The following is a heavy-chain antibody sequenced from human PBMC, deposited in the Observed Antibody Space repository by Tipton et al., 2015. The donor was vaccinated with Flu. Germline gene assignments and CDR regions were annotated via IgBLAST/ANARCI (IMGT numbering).Heavy chain of an antibody. CDR2: ISYSGST. J-gene: IGHJ6*02. D-gene: IGHD3-10*01. CDR1: GGSISSGTYY. V-gene: IGHV4-39*07. Sequence: TLSLTCSVSGGSISSGTYYWGWIRQHPGKGLEWFGSISYSGSTYSSPSLKSPLTMSVDTSRNQFSLRLNSVTAADTALYYCARDGRGLWFGDHYYYGLDVWGQGTTVTVSS. CDR3: ARDGRGLWFGDHYYYGLDV.